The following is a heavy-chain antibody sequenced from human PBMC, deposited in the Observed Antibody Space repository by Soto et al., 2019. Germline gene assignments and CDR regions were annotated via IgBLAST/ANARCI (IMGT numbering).Heavy chain of an antibody. CDR3: ARANDYGDYVPLYYYYYGMDV. Sequence: PGGSLRLSCAASGFTFSDYYMSWIRQAPGKGLEWVSYISSSGSTIYYADSVKGRFTISRDNAKNSLYLQMNSLRAEDTAVYYCARANDYGDYVPLYYYYYGMDVWGQGTTVTVSS. J-gene: IGHJ6*02. CDR1: GFTFSDYY. V-gene: IGHV3-11*01. CDR2: ISSSGSTI. D-gene: IGHD4-17*01.